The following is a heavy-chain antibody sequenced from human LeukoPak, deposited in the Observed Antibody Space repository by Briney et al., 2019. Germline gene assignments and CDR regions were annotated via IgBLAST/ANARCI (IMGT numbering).Heavy chain of an antibody. J-gene: IGHJ3*02. CDR2: IRFDGSSK. D-gene: IGHD5-18*01. CDR3: AKVRVDTAMVDAFDI. V-gene: IGHV3-30*02. CDR1: GLRFSNYG. Sequence: GGSPILSCAASGLRFSNYGMHWVRQAPGKGLEWVAFIRFDGSSKYFADSVKGRFIISRDNFQNTLILQMNNLKVEDTAVYYCAKVRVDTAMVDAFDIWGQGTRVVVSS.